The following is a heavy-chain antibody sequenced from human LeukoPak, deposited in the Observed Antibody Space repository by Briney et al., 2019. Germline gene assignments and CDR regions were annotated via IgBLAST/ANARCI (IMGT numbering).Heavy chain of an antibody. D-gene: IGHD3-10*01. V-gene: IGHV4-34*01. CDR2: INHSGST. J-gene: IGHJ4*02. Sequence: SETLSLTCAVYGGSFSGYYWSWIRQPPGKGLEWIGEINHSGSTNYNPSLKSRVTVSVDTSKNQLSLKLSSVTAADTAVYYCARDLVFYYGSGSYTVGSYFDYWGQGTLVTVSS. CDR1: GGSFSGYY. CDR3: ARDLVFYYGSGSYTVGSYFDY.